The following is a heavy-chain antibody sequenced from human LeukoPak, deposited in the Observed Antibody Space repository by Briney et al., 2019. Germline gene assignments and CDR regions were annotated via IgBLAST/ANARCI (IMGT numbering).Heavy chain of an antibody. CDR2: IYYSGST. Sequence: SETLSLTCTVSGGSISSYYWSWIRQPPGKGLEWIGYIYYSGSTNYNPSLKSRVTISVDTSKNQFSLKLSSVTAADTAVYYCARQPAADPLYCSSTSCYFYAFDTWGQGTMVTVSS. J-gene: IGHJ3*02. CDR1: GGSISSYY. CDR3: ARQPAADPLYCSSTSCYFYAFDT. V-gene: IGHV4-59*08. D-gene: IGHD2-2*01.